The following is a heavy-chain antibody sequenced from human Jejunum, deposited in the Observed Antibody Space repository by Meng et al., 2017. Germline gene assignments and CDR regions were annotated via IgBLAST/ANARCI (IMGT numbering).Heavy chain of an antibody. CDR1: GCSVSSSGYQ. D-gene: IGHD7-27*01. J-gene: IGHJ4*02. CDR2: AST. Sequence: QVLLQASGPGLVRLSETLSLICAVSGCSVSSSGYQWGWIRQPPGKGLEWIGYASTNYNPSLKSRVTISVDTSKNQFSLKLTSVTAADTAVYYCARDHWGSLDYWGQGVLVTVSS. CDR3: ARDHWGSLDY. V-gene: IGHV4-61*08.